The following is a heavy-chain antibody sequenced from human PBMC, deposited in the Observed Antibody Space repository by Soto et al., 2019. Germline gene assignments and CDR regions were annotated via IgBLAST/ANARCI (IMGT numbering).Heavy chain of an antibody. D-gene: IGHD3-3*01. Sequence: GGSLRLSCAGSGFTFDDYAMHWVRQAPGKGLEWVSGISWNGASVGYADSVKGRFTISRDNAKNSLFLQMNSLRAEDTALYYCAKDVGEVIFDALDIWGLGTMVTVSS. J-gene: IGHJ3*02. CDR3: AKDVGEVIFDALDI. CDR1: GFTFDDYA. CDR2: ISWNGASV. V-gene: IGHV3-9*01.